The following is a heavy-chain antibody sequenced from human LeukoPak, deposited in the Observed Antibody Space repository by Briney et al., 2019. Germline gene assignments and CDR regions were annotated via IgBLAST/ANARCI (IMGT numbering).Heavy chain of an antibody. J-gene: IGHJ4*02. CDR2: ISAYNGNT. CDR3: ARASIAVAGTVPVDY. V-gene: IGHV1-18*01. D-gene: IGHD6-19*01. Sequence: ASVKVSCKASGYTFTSYGISWVRQAPGQGLEWMGWISAYNGNTNYAQKLQGRVTMTTDTSTSTAYMELRSLRSDDTAVYYCARASIAVAGTVPVDYWGQGTLVTVSS. CDR1: GYTFTSYG.